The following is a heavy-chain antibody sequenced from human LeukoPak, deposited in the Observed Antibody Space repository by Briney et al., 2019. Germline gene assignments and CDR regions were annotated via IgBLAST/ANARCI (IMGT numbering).Heavy chain of an antibody. CDR2: INPNNGGT. CDR3: ATGSIAARRFDY. D-gene: IGHD6-6*01. CDR1: GYTFTGYY. J-gene: IGHJ4*02. V-gene: IGHV1-2*02. Sequence: ASVKVSCKASGYTFTGYYIHWVRQAPGQGLEWVGWINPNNGGTNYAQKFQGRVTMTRDTSISTAYMELSRLRSDDTAVYYCATGSIAARRFDYWGQGTLVTVSS.